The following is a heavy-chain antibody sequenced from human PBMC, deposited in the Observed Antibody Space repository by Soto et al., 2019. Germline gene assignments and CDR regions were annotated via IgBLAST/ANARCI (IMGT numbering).Heavy chain of an antibody. Sequence: ETLSLTCTVSGGSISHYYWSWIRQSPGKGLEWIGYIHYSGSTNYNPSLKSRIIITVDTPNNQFSLKLNSVTAADTAVYYCARDFRSSGYYTDWGQGSLVTVSS. CDR3: ARDFRSSGYYTD. J-gene: IGHJ4*02. D-gene: IGHD3-22*01. CDR2: IHYSGST. V-gene: IGHV4-59*01. CDR1: GGSISHYY.